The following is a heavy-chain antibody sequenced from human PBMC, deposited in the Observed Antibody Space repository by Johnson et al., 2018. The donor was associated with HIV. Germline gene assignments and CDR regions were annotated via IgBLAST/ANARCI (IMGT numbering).Heavy chain of an antibody. Sequence: QVQLVESGGGVVQPGRSLRLSCAASGLTFSHYPMHWVRQAPGKGLEWVAVISYDGSNKYYADSVKGRFTISRDNAKNSLYLQMNSLRAEDTAVFYCAKDEGYGKFDAFDIWGQGTMVTVSS. CDR1: GLTFSHYP. V-gene: IGHV3-30*14. D-gene: IGHD5-18*01. CDR3: AKDEGYGKFDAFDI. J-gene: IGHJ3*02. CDR2: ISYDGSNK.